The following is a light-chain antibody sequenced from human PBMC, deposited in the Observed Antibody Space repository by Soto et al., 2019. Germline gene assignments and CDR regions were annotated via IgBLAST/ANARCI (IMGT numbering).Light chain of an antibody. V-gene: IGKV3-11*01. CDR1: QSVSSY. CDR3: QQRSSWIT. Sequence: EIVLTQSPATLSLSPGERATRSGRASQSVSSYLAWYQQKPGQSPRLLIYDSSNRATAIPARFSGSGSGTDFTLTISSLEPEDFAVYYCQQRSSWITFGQGTRLEIK. J-gene: IGKJ5*01. CDR2: DSS.